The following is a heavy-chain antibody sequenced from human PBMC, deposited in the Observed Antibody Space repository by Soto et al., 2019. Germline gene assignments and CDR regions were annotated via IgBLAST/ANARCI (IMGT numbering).Heavy chain of an antibody. CDR2: ISRSSSYI. D-gene: IGHD1-26*01. J-gene: IGHJ4*02. CDR3: ARPPIVGATHEFDF. CDR1: GFTFSSYS. Sequence: GGSLRLSCAASGFTFSSYSRTWVRQAPGKGLEWVSSISRSSSYIYYADSVLGRFTISRDNAKNSLYLQMNSLRAEDTAVYFCARPPIVGATHEFDFWGQGTLVTVSS. V-gene: IGHV3-21*01.